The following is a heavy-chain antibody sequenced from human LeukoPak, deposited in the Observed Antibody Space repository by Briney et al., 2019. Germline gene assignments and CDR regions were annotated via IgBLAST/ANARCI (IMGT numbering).Heavy chain of an antibody. D-gene: IGHD2-2*01. V-gene: IGHV4-59*01. Sequence: PSETLSLTCTVSGGSISSYYWSWIRQPPGKGLEWIGYIYYSGSTNYNPSLKSRVTISVDTSKNQFSLKLSSVTAADTAVYYCARNSRRIVVPAAMSKSKFDWFDPWGQGTLFTVSS. J-gene: IGHJ5*02. CDR1: GGSISSYY. CDR3: ARNSRRIVVPAAMSKSKFDWFDP. CDR2: IYYSGST.